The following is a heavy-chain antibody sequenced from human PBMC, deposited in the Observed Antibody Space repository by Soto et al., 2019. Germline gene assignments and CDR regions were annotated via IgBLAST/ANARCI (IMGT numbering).Heavy chain of an antibody. J-gene: IGHJ5*02. Sequence: SETLSLTCTVSGGSISSGGYYWSGIRQHPGKGLEWIGYIYYSGSTYYNPSLKGRVTISVDTSKNQFSLKLSSVTAADTAVYYCARALAARGWFDPWGQGTLVTVSS. CDR2: IYYSGST. V-gene: IGHV4-30-4*08. D-gene: IGHD6-6*01. CDR3: ARALAARGWFDP. CDR1: GGSISSGGYY.